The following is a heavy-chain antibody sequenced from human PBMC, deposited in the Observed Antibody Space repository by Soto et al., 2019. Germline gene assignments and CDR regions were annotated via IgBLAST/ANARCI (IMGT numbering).Heavy chain of an antibody. D-gene: IGHD3-22*01. CDR3: AKEFFDSSGFYPSLDALDI. Sequence: QVQLAESGGGVVQPGRSLTITCAASGFTLGTYGMHWVRQAPGKWLEWVAVISNDGGDKYYSDSVMGRFTISRDNSKNPLFLQMNSLRAEDTAVYFCAKEFFDSSGFYPSLDALDIWGQGTVVTVSS. CDR2: ISNDGGDK. CDR1: GFTLGTYG. V-gene: IGHV3-30*18. J-gene: IGHJ3*02.